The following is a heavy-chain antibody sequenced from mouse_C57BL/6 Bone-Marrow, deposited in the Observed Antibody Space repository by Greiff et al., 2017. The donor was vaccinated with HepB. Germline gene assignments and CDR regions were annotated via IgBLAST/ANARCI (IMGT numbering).Heavy chain of an antibody. J-gene: IGHJ4*01. CDR3: ARDYYGSGYAMDY. CDR1: GFTFSSYA. V-gene: IGHV5-4*01. Sequence: EVQLVESGGGLVKPGGSLKLSCAASGFTFSSYAMSWVRQTPEKRLEWVATISDGGSYTYYPDNVKGRFTISRDNAKNNLYLQMSSLKSEDTAMYYCARDYYGSGYAMDYWGEGTSVTVSS. CDR2: ISDGGSYT. D-gene: IGHD1-1*01.